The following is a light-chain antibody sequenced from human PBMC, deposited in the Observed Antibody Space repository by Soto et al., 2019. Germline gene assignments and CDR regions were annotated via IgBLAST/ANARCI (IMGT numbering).Light chain of an antibody. Sequence: DIQMTQSPPDMSASGGGGVTITCRASQGISNALAWFQQKPGQVPKRLIYSASSLQSGVPSRFSGSGSGTEFPLTISNLQPEDSATYYWLQHNNYPRTFGQGNKVEV. CDR3: LQHNNYPRT. CDR2: SAS. V-gene: IGKV1-17*03. CDR1: QGISNA. J-gene: IGKJ1*01.